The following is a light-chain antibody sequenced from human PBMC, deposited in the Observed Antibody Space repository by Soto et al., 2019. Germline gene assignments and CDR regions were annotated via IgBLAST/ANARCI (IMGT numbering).Light chain of an antibody. V-gene: IGKV1-5*03. Sequence: DIQMTQPPSTLSASVGDTVTITCRASQTVSSWLAWYQQKPGKAPKLLVYRGSSLQMGVPSRFSGSGSGTEFTLTISSLQPDDFATYYCQQYNSFWTFGQGTKVEMK. CDR3: QQYNSFWT. CDR1: QTVSSW. J-gene: IGKJ1*01. CDR2: RGS.